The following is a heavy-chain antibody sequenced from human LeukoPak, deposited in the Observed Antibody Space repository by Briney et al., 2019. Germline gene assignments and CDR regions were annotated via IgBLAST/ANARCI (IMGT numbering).Heavy chain of an antibody. D-gene: IGHD3-22*01. CDR2: IVGSSSYT. Sequence: GGSLILSCAASGFNFRDYHMSWIREAPGKGLEWVAYIVGSSSYTNYADSVKGRFTISRDNPNKTLWLQMNGLRPEDTAVYYCAKLGIGEYEISGYYPPTETAVFDVWGQGTMVTVSS. J-gene: IGHJ3*01. V-gene: IGHV3-11*06. CDR3: AKLGIGEYEISGYYPPTETAVFDV. CDR1: GFNFRDYH.